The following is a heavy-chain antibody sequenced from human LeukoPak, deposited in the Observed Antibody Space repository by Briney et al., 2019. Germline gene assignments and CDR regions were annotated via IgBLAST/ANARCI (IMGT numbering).Heavy chain of an antibody. J-gene: IGHJ3*02. CDR1: GFTFNSYA. Sequence: AGGSLRLSCAASGFTFNSYALGWVRQAPGKGLEWVSAISDGGGSTYYADSVKGRFTISRDNSKNTVYLQMNSLRVEDTAVYYCAKDSDGYGGLRGDAFDIWGQGTMVIVSS. D-gene: IGHD5-24*01. CDR2: ISDGGGST. CDR3: AKDSDGYGGLRGDAFDI. V-gene: IGHV3-23*01.